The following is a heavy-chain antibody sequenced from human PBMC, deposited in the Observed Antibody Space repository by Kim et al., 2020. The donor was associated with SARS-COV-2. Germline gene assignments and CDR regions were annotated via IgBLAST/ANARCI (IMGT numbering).Heavy chain of an antibody. J-gene: IGHJ4*02. D-gene: IGHD1-26*01. CDR2: VYSDGST. Sequence: GGSLRLSCAASGFTVSSNYMSWVRQAPGKGLEWVSIVYSDGSTYYADSVKGRFTISSDSSKNTLFLQMNSLRAEDTAMYYCVTTSEEYDSWGQGTLVTVSS. CDR1: GFTVSSNY. CDR3: VTTSEEYDS. V-gene: IGHV3-66*01.